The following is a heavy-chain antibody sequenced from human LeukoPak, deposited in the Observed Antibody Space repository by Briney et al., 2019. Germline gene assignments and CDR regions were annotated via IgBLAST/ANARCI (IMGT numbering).Heavy chain of an antibody. V-gene: IGHV3-21*01. CDR2: ISSSSYI. D-gene: IGHD2-15*01. CDR1: GFTFSSYS. Sequence: GGSLRLSCAASGFTFSSYSVNWVRQAPGKGLEWVSSISSSSYIYYADSVKGRFTISRDNAKNSLYLQMNSLRAEDTAVYYCARGMVVAATGFDYWGQGTLVTVSS. J-gene: IGHJ4*02. CDR3: ARGMVVAATGFDY.